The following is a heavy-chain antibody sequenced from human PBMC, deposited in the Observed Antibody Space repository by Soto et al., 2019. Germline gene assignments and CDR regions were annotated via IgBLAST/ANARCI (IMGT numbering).Heavy chain of an antibody. Sequence: GSLRLSCAASGFTFSTYTMNWARQAPGKGLEWVSSISAGSRSIYYTDSLKGRSTVSRDNSKNSLYLQINSLKADDTAVYYCARTTPGNPFDIWGQGTMVTVSS. D-gene: IGHD3-10*01. CDR1: GFTFSTYT. CDR3: ARTTPGNPFDI. V-gene: IGHV3-21*01. J-gene: IGHJ3*02. CDR2: ISAGSRSI.